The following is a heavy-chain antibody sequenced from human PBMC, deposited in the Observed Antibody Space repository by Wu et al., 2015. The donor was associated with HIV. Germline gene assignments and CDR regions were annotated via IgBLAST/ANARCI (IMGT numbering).Heavy chain of an antibody. V-gene: IGHV1-2*02. D-gene: IGHD3-22*01. CDR1: GYTFTGYY. J-gene: IGHJ3*02. CDR3: ARDFMYYYDSSGSIRPGGAFDI. Sequence: QVQLVQSGAEVKKPGASVKVSCKASGYTFTGYYMHWVRQAPGQGLEWMGWINPNSGGTNYAQKFQGRVTMTRDTSISTAYMELSRLRSDDTAVYYCARDFMYYYDSSGSIRPGGAFDIWGQGQWSPSLQ. CDR2: INPNSGGT.